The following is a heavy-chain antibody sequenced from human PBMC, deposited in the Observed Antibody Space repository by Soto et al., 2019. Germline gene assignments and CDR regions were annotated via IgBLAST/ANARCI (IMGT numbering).Heavy chain of an antibody. CDR3: ARYLVTTAFDI. CDR2: IWYDGSNK. CDR1: GFTFSSYG. D-gene: IGHD4-17*01. J-gene: IGHJ3*02. V-gene: IGHV3-33*01. Sequence: GGSLRLSCAASGFTFSSYGMHWVRQAPGKGLEWVAVIWYDGSNKYYADSVKGRFTISRDNSKNTLYLQMNSLRAEDTAVYYCARYLVTTAFDIWAQGTMDTVSS.